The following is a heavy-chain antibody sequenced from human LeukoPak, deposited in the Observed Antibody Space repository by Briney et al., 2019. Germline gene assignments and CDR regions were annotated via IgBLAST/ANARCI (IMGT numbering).Heavy chain of an antibody. Sequence: GGSLRLSCAASGFTLSSYEMNWVRQAPGKGLEWISYINDSGKTRYYADSVKGRFTISRDNSKNTLYLQMNSLRAEDTAVYYCAELGITMIGGVWGKGTTVTISS. D-gene: IGHD3-10*02. V-gene: IGHV3-48*03. CDR3: AELGITMIGGV. J-gene: IGHJ6*04. CDR2: INDSGKTR. CDR1: GFTLSSYE.